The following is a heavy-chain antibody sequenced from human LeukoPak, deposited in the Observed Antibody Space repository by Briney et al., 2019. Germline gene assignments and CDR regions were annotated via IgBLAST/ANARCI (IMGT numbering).Heavy chain of an antibody. J-gene: IGHJ4*02. D-gene: IGHD6-6*01. V-gene: IGHV4-61*02. CDR2: INTSGST. CDR1: GGSISSGSYY. Sequence: SQTLSLTCTVSGGSISSGSYYWSWIRQPAGKGLEWIGRINTSGSTNYNPSLKSRVTMSVDTSKNQFSLKVSSVTAADTAVYHCAREGSSGRHIDYWGQGSLVTVSS. CDR3: AREGSSGRHIDY.